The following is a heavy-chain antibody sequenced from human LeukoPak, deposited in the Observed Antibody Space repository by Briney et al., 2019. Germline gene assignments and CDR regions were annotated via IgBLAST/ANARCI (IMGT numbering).Heavy chain of an antibody. CDR3: ATHYDSGNDPHAFDV. Sequence: GESLKISCKGSGYSLTTYWIAWVRQMPGKGPEWMGTIYPGDSETRYSPSFQGQVIISADKSIITAYLQWSSLQASDTAMYYCATHYDSGNDPHAFDVWGQGTMVTVSS. CDR2: IYPGDSET. CDR1: GYSLTTYW. J-gene: IGHJ3*01. D-gene: IGHD3-10*01. V-gene: IGHV5-51*01.